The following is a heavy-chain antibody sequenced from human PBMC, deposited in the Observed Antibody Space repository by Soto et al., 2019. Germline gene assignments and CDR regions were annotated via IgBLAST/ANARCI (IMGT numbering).Heavy chain of an antibody. J-gene: IGHJ4*02. D-gene: IGHD3-10*01. CDR2: IYHSGTT. V-gene: IGHV4-39*01. Sequence: QLQLQESGPGLVKPSETLSLTCTVSGGSISSTSYYWGWIRQPPGKGLEWIGNIYHSGTTYYNPSVTSRVTISVDTSKNQFALKLTSVTAADTAVYDCARHDYDSGSYVRYWGQGTLVTVSS. CDR1: GGSISSTSYY. CDR3: ARHDYDSGSYVRY.